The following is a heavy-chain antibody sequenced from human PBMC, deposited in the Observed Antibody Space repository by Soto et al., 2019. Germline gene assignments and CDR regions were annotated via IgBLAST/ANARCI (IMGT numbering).Heavy chain of an antibody. Sequence: ASVKVSCKASGYTFIGFGISWVRQAPGQGLEWMGWISAYNGNTTYAQNLQGRVTMTTDTSTNTVYMDLRSLTSDDTAVYYCARDLPTHVGRFDYWGQGTLVTVSS. D-gene: IGHD1-26*01. CDR3: ARDLPTHVGRFDY. V-gene: IGHV1-18*01. J-gene: IGHJ4*02. CDR1: GYTFIGFG. CDR2: ISAYNGNT.